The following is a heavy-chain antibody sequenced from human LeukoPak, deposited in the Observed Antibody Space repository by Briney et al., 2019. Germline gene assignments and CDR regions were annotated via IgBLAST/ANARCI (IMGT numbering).Heavy chain of an antibody. CDR3: ARDGVWFGEASYYYGMDV. CDR2: IWYDGSNK. D-gene: IGHD3-10*01. J-gene: IGHJ6*02. V-gene: IGHV3-33*01. Sequence: GGSLRLSCAASGFTFSSYGMHWVRQAPGKGLEWVAVIWYDGSNKYYADSVKGRFTISRDNSKNTLYLQMNSLRAEDTAVYYCARDGVWFGEASYYYGMDVWGQGTTVTVSS. CDR1: GFTFSSYG.